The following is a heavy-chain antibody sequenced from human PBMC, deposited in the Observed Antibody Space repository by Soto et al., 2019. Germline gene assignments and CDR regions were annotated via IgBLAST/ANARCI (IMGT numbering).Heavy chain of an antibody. V-gene: IGHV1-46*01. CDR3: ARETNESYYFDY. CDR2: IRPSGGRT. CDR1: GYTFTNYY. J-gene: IGHJ4*02. Sequence: QVHLVQSGAEVKKPGASVKVSCKASGYTFTNYYIHWVRQAPGQGLEWLGIIRPSGGRTEYAQRFQGRVTMTRETSTSTVYMELTSLTSEDTAVYYCARETNESYYFDYWGQGTLVTVSS. D-gene: IGHD5-18*01.